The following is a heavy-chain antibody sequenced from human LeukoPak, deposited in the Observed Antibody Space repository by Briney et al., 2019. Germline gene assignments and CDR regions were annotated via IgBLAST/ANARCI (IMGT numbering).Heavy chain of an antibody. D-gene: IGHD6-19*01. Sequence: PGRSLTLSCAASGFSFSAYWMHWVRQAPGKGLMWVSRIEGDGSSTNYADSVKGRFTISRDNAKNTLYLEMNSLRAEDTAVYYCAGDPSYSSGWYDYWGQGTLVTVSS. J-gene: IGHJ4*02. CDR2: IEGDGSST. CDR3: AGDPSYSSGWYDY. CDR1: GFSFSAYW. V-gene: IGHV3-74*01.